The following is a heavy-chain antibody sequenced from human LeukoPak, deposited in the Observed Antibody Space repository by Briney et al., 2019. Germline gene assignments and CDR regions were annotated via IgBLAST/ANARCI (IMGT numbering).Heavy chain of an antibody. Sequence: SETLSLTCTVSGGSINNYYWSWVRQPPGKGLEWIGYVFYTGHTIYNPSLKSRVTISVDTSKNQFSLKLSSVTSADTAVYYCARETTLSGGIAVAGPQPYIYYMDVWGKGTTVTISS. CDR2: VFYTGHT. J-gene: IGHJ6*03. D-gene: IGHD6-19*01. V-gene: IGHV4-59*01. CDR1: GGSINNYY. CDR3: ARETTLSGGIAVAGPQPYIYYMDV.